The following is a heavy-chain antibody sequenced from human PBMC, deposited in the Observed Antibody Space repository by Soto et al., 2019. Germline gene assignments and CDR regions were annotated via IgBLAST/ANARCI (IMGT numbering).Heavy chain of an antibody. CDR2: IKSKTDGETT. CDR1: GFTFSNAW. CDR3: TTSADYVWGSYAFDM. J-gene: IGHJ3*02. Sequence: GGSLRLSCAASGFTFSNAWMNWVRQAPGKGLEWVGRIKSKTDGETTDYAAPVKGRCTISRDDSKNTLYLRMNSLKTEDTAVYYCTTSADYVWGSYAFDMWGQGTMVTVSS. V-gene: IGHV3-15*07. D-gene: IGHD3-16*01.